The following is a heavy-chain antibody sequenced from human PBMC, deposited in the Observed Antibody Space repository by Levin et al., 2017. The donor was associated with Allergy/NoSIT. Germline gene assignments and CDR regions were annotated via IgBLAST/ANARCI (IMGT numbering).Heavy chain of an antibody. J-gene: IGHJ6*02. Sequence: GASVKVSCKVSGYTLTELSMHWVRQAPGKGLEWMGGFDPEDGETIYAQKFQGRVTMTEDTSTDTAYMELSSLRSEDTAVYYCATGNGDYSATLNYYYYGMDVWGQGTTVTVSS. D-gene: IGHD4-17*01. CDR1: GYTLTELS. CDR2: FDPEDGET. V-gene: IGHV1-24*01. CDR3: ATGNGDYSATLNYYYYGMDV.